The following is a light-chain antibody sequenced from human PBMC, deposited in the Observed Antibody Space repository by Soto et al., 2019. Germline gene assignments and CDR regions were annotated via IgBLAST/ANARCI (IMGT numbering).Light chain of an antibody. J-gene: IGKJ1*01. V-gene: IGKV1-39*01. CDR2: AAS. Sequence: DIQMTHSPSSLSASVGDRVTITCRASQSISSYLNWYQQKPGKAPKLLIYAASSLQSGVPSRFSGAGSGTDCTLTISSLQTEDFATYYCQQSYSTPQTFGQGTKVEIK. CDR3: QQSYSTPQT. CDR1: QSISSY.